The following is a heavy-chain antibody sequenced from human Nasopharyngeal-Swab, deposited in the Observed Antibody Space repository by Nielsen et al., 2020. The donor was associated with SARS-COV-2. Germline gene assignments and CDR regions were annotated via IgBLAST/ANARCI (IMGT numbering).Heavy chain of an antibody. D-gene: IGHD3-3*01. Sequence: WVRQAPGQGLEWMGWINTNTGNPTYVQGFTGRFVFSLDTSVSTAYLQISSLKAEDTAVYYCARVRDAYYDFWSGYGMDVRGQGTTVTVSS. CDR2: INTNTGNP. V-gene: IGHV7-4-1*02. J-gene: IGHJ6*02. CDR3: ARVRDAYYDFWSGYGMDV.